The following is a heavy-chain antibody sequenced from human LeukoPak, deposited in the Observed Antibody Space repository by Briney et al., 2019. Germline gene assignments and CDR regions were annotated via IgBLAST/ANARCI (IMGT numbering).Heavy chain of an antibody. Sequence: GGSLRLSCAASGFTFSSYVMHWVRQAPGKGLEWVAIISYDGSNEYYADSVKGRFTISRDNSKNTLYLQMNSLRAEDTAVYYCAKWRGSYAYYYYMDVWGKGTTVTVSS. J-gene: IGHJ6*03. CDR2: ISYDGSNE. CDR3: AKWRGSYAYYYYMDV. D-gene: IGHD3-16*01. V-gene: IGHV3-30*04. CDR1: GFTFSSYV.